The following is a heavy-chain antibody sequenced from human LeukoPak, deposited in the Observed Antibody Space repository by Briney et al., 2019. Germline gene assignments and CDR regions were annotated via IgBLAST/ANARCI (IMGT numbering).Heavy chain of an antibody. D-gene: IGHD6-13*01. Sequence: SETLSLTCTVSGGSISSSSYYWGWIRQPPGKGLEWIGSIYYSGSTYYNPSLKSRVTISVDTSKNQFSLKLSSVTAADTAVYYCARGLGEFFRIAAAGRKNYFDYWGQGTLVTVSS. CDR3: ARGLGEFFRIAAAGRKNYFDY. J-gene: IGHJ4*02. V-gene: IGHV4-39*01. CDR1: GGSISSSSYY. CDR2: IYYSGST.